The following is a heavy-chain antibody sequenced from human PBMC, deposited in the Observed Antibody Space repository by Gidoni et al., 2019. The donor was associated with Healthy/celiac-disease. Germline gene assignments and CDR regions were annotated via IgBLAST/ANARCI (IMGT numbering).Heavy chain of an antibody. CDR1: GGSISSSSYY. D-gene: IGHD6-13*01. V-gene: IGHV4-39*01. Sequence: QLQLQESGPGLVKPSETLSLTCTVSGGSISSSSYYWGWIRQPPGKGLEWIGSIYYSGSTYYNPSLKSRVTISVDTSKSQFSLKLSSVTAADTAVYYCARLGRIAAAGSVTDWGQGTLVTVSS. CDR2: IYYSGST. J-gene: IGHJ4*02. CDR3: ARLGRIAAAGSVTD.